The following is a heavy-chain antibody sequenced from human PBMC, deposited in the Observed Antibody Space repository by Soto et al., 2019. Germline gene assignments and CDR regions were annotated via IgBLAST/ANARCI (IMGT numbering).Heavy chain of an antibody. CDR3: ASSTSWNWFDP. CDR2: IYHSGST. J-gene: IGHJ5*02. V-gene: IGHV4-34*01. D-gene: IGHD2-2*01. Sequence: PSETLSLTCAVNGGSFSGYYRSWVRQPPGKGLEWIGEIYHSGSTNYNPSLKSRVTMSVDTSKNHFSLNLSSVTAADTAMYYCASSTSWNWFDPWGQGTLVTVSS. CDR1: GGSFSGYY.